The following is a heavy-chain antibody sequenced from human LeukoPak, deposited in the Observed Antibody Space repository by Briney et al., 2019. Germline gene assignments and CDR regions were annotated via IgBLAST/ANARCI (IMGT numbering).Heavy chain of an antibody. Sequence: GGSLRLSCAASKFTFSDYSMSWVRQAPGKGLEWVSAISGSGGSTYYADSVKGRFTISRDNSKNTLYLQMNSLRAEDTAVYYCAKSIAARPPAVDYWGQGTLVTVSS. V-gene: IGHV3-23*01. D-gene: IGHD6-6*01. CDR3: AKSIAARPPAVDY. J-gene: IGHJ4*02. CDR2: ISGSGGST. CDR1: KFTFSDYS.